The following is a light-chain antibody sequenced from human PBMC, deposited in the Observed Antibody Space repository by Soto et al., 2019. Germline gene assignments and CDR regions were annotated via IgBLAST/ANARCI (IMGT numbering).Light chain of an antibody. J-gene: IGKJ1*01. CDR2: GAS. V-gene: IGKV3-15*01. CDR1: QSVSSN. Sequence: EIVMTQSPATLSVSPGERATLSCRASQSVSSNLAWYQQKPGQAPRLLIYGASTRATGIPARFSGSGSGTEFPLTISSLQSEDFAVYYCQPYNNLPRTFGQGTKVEIK. CDR3: QPYNNLPRT.